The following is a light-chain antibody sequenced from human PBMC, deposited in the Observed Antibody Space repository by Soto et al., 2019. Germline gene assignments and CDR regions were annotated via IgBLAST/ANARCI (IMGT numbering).Light chain of an antibody. J-gene: IGKJ4*01. CDR3: QQYYSNPELT. CDR1: QSLLYTSNNKNY. V-gene: IGKV4-1*01. Sequence: IVMTQSPDSLAVSLGERATINCKSSQSLLYTSNNKNYLAWFQQKPGQPPRLLIYWASTRESGVPDRFSGSGSGTVFTLTISSLQTEDVAVYYCQQYYSNPELTFGGGTKVEIK. CDR2: WAS.